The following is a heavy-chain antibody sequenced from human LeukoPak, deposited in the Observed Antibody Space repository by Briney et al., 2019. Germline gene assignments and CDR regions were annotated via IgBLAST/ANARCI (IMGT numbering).Heavy chain of an antibody. V-gene: IGHV3-23*01. CDR1: GFTFSSYG. CDR3: AKNIGDYNSHYFDY. Sequence: GGSLRLSCAASGFTFSSYGMSWVRQAPGKGLEWVSAISGSGGSRDYADSVKGRLTISRDNSKNTLYLQMNSLRADDTAVYYCAKNIGDYNSHYFDYWGQGALVTVSS. CDR2: ISGSGGSR. D-gene: IGHD2-21*02. J-gene: IGHJ4*02.